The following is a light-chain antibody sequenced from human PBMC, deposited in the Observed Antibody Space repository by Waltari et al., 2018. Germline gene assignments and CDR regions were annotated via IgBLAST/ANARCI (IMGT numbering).Light chain of an antibody. V-gene: IGLV3-21*04. CDR2: YDG. CDR1: NIGTKS. J-gene: IGLJ2*01. CDR3: QVGDTSSDRVI. Sequence: SYVLTQPHSVSVAPGKTARITCGGDNIGTKSVHWYQQKPGQAPVLVIFYDGDRPSGIPERFSGSNSGNTATLTISRVEAGDEADYFCQVGDTSSDRVIFGGGTKLTVL.